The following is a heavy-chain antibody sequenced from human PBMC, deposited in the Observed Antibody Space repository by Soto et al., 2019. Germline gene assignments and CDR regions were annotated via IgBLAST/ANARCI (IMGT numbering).Heavy chain of an antibody. J-gene: IGHJ4*02. Sequence: PSQTLSLTCTISGDSISSNTAAWNWIRQSPSRGLEWLGRTYYRSKWYNEYAVSVKSRITINPDTSKNQFSLQLNSVTPEDTAVYSCARDIRFNFDYWGQGSLVTVSS. V-gene: IGHV6-1*01. CDR3: ARDIRFNFDY. CDR2: TYYRSKWYN. CDR1: GDSISSNTAA.